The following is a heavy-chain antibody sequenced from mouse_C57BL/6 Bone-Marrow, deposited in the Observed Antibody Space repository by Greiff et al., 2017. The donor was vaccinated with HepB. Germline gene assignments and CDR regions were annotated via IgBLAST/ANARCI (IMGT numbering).Heavy chain of an antibody. V-gene: IGHV5-4*01. J-gene: IGHJ4*01. CDR2: ISDGGSYT. D-gene: IGHD2-3*01. Sequence: VQLKESGGGLVKPGGSLKLSCAASGFTFSSYAMSWVRQTPEKRLEWVATISDGGSYTYYPDNVKGRFTISRDTAKNNLYLQMSHLKSEDTAMYYCARDPPYEWYYAMDYWGQGTSVTVSS. CDR3: ARDPPYEWYYAMDY. CDR1: GFTFSSYA.